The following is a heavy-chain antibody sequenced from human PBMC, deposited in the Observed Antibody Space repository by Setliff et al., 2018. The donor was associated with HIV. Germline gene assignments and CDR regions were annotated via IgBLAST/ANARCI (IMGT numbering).Heavy chain of an antibody. CDR2: ISVYNANT. CDR1: GGTFSSFA. D-gene: IGHD5-12*01. Sequence: ASVKVSCKASGGTFSSFAISWVRQAPGQGLEWMGGISVYNANTNYAQKFQGRVTMTTDTSTSIAYMELRSLRSDDTALYFCVRDEKRAAGGSMYYFDYWGQGTLVTVSS. J-gene: IGHJ4*02. CDR3: VRDEKRAAGGSMYYFDY. V-gene: IGHV1-18*01.